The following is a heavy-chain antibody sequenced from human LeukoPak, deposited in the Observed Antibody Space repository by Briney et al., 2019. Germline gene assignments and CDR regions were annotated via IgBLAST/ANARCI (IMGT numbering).Heavy chain of an antibody. D-gene: IGHD3-3*01. CDR3: ARDQYDSWSRRGNFDS. J-gene: IGHJ4*02. CDR2: IKHDGSEK. CDR1: GFTFSSYA. Sequence: PGGSLRLSCAASGFTFSSYAMSWVRQAPGKGLEWVANIKHDGSEKNYVDSVKGRFTVSRDNTKNSLYLQMNSLRAEDTGVFYCARDQYDSWSRRGNFDSWGQGTLVIVSS. V-gene: IGHV3-7*03.